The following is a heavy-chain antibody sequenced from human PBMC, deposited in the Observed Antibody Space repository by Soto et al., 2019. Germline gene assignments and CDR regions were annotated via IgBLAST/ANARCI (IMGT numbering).Heavy chain of an antibody. V-gene: IGHV4-31*03. CDR2: IYYSGRT. Sequence: QVQLQESGPGLVKPSQTLSLTCTVSNGSISSGDYYWTWIRQHPGKGLEWIGYIYYSGRTYYNPSLKSRAAISVDTSKSHFSLKLTSVTAADTAVYYCATVTVAAHDDAFDIWGQGTMVTVSS. CDR1: NGSISSGDYY. CDR3: ATVTVAAHDDAFDI. D-gene: IGHD6-19*01. J-gene: IGHJ3*02.